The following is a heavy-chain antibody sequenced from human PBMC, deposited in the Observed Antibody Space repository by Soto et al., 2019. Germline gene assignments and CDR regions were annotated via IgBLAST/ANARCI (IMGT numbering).Heavy chain of an antibody. CDR3: ARDSDFWSGYEENNWFDP. CDR2: IIPIFGTA. V-gene: IGHV1-69*13. Sequence: SVKVSCKASGVTFSSYAISWARQAPGQGLEWMGGIIPIFGTANYAQKFQGRVTITADESTSTAYIELSSLRSEDTAVYYCARDSDFWSGYEENNWFDPWGQGTLVTVSS. CDR1: GVTFSSYA. D-gene: IGHD3-3*01. J-gene: IGHJ5*02.